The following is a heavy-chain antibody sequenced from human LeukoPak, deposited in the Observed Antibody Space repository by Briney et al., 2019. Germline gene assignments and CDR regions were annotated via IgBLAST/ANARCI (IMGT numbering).Heavy chain of an antibody. CDR2: IYTSGST. D-gene: IGHD6-19*01. Sequence: SETLSLTCTVSGGSISSYYWSWIRQPAGKGLEWIGRIYTSGSTNYNPSLKSRVNMSVDTSKNQFSLKLSSVTAADTAVYYCARDRGSGWSNEDYFDYWGQGTLVTVSS. J-gene: IGHJ4*02. V-gene: IGHV4-4*07. CDR1: GGSISSYY. CDR3: ARDRGSGWSNEDYFDY.